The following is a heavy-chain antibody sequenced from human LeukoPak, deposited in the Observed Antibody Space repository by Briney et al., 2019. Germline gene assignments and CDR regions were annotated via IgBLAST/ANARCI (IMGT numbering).Heavy chain of an antibody. CDR3: AKEGVVAVTGTYYYYYMDV. CDR1: GYTFTGYY. V-gene: IGHV1-2*02. CDR2: INPNSDGT. D-gene: IGHD3-10*01. J-gene: IGHJ6*03. Sequence: GASVKVSCKASGYTFTGYYMHWVRQAPGQGLEWMGWINPNSDGTNYAQKFQGRVTMTRDTSISTAYMELSRLKSDDTAVYYCAKEGVVAVTGTYYYYYMDVWGKGTTVTVSS.